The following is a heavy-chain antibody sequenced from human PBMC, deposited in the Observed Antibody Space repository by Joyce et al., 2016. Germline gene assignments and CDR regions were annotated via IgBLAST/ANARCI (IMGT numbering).Heavy chain of an antibody. CDR1: GGSISSSSYY. J-gene: IGHJ4*02. D-gene: IGHD2-2*01. CDR3: ARVVGDATKKFDY. Sequence: QLHLQESGPGLVKPSETLSLTCTVSGGSISSSSYYWEWIRQHPGKGLEWIVNIYYSGSTYDNPSLKSRVTISVDTSKNQLSLKLSSVTAADTALYYCARVVGDATKKFDYWGQGTLVTVSS. CDR2: IYYSGST. V-gene: IGHV4-39*07.